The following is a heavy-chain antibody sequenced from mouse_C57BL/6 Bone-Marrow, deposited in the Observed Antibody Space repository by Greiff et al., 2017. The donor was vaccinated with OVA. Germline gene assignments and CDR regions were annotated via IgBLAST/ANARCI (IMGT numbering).Heavy chain of an antibody. D-gene: IGHD1-1*01. CDR1: GFNIKDYY. CDR2: IDPEDGET. Sequence: EVKLVESGAELVKPGASVKLSCTASGFNIKDYYMHWVKQRTEQGLEWIGRIDPEDGETKYAPKFQGKATITADTSSNTAYLQLSSLTSEDTAVYYCARPYGSLYYFDYWGQGTTLTVSS. V-gene: IGHV14-2*01. J-gene: IGHJ2*01. CDR3: ARPYGSLYYFDY.